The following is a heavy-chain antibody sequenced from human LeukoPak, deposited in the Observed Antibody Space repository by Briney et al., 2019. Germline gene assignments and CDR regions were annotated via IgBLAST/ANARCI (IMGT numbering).Heavy chain of an antibody. D-gene: IGHD3-22*01. V-gene: IGHV3-30*02. Sequence: GGSLRLSCAASGFTFSSYGMHWVRQAPGKGLEWVAVIWYDGSNKYYADSVKGRFTISRDNSKNTLYLQMNSLRAEDTAVYYCATDYYDSSGYYYQSNFDYWGQGTLVTVSS. J-gene: IGHJ4*02. CDR3: ATDYYDSSGYYYQSNFDY. CDR2: IWYDGSNK. CDR1: GFTFSSYG.